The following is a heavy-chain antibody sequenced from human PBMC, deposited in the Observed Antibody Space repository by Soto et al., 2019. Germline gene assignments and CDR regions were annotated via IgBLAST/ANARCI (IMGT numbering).Heavy chain of an antibody. CDR1: GFTFSSYA. J-gene: IGHJ3*02. CDR3: ASRYNWNDWPYDAFDI. CDR2: ISGSGGST. V-gene: IGHV3-23*01. Sequence: QPGGSLRLSCAASGFTFSSYAMSWVRQAPGKGLEWVSAISGSGGSTYYADSVKGRFTISRDNSKNTLYLQMNSLRAEDTAVYYCASRYNWNDWPYDAFDIWGQGTMVTVSS. D-gene: IGHD1-20*01.